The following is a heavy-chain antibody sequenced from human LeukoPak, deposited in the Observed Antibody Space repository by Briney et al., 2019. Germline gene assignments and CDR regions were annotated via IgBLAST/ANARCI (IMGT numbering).Heavy chain of an antibody. V-gene: IGHV1-46*01. CDR3: ARALMRSGWFGGGYMDV. CDR1: GDTFTNYY. D-gene: IGHD6-19*01. CDR2: INPSGGGT. J-gene: IGHJ6*03. Sequence: ASVKVSCKASGDTFTNYYIHWVRQAPGQGLEWMGLINPSGGGTTYAQRFQGRVTVTRDMSTSTVYMELSSLKSEDTAVYYCARALMRSGWFGGGYMDVWGKGTTVTVSS.